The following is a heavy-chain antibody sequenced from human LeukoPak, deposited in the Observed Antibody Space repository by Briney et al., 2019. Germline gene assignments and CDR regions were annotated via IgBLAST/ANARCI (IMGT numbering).Heavy chain of an antibody. CDR3: ASQTTVTTGWVYYYYYGMDV. V-gene: IGHV4-39*01. CDR2: IYYSGST. CDR1: GGSISSSSYY. Sequence: SETLSLTCTVSGGSISSSSYYWGWIRQPPGKGLEWIGSIYYSGSTYYNPSLKSRVTISVDTSKNQFSLKLSSVTAADTAVYYCASQTTVTTGWVYYYYYGMDVWGQGTTVTVSS. J-gene: IGHJ6*02. D-gene: IGHD4-17*01.